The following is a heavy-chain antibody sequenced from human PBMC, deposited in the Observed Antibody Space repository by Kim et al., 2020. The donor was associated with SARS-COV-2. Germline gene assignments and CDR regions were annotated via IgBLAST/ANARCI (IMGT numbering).Heavy chain of an antibody. V-gene: IGHV3-30*01. CDR3: GSGSYPHYFAY. D-gene: IGHD1-26*01. J-gene: IGHJ4*01. Sequence: YTPTSVKARFTISRDNSKNPLYLQMTSLRAEDTAVYYCGSGSYPHYFAYWGHGTLVTVSS.